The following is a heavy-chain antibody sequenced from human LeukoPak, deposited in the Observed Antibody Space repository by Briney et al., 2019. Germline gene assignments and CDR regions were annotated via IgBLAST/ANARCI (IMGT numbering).Heavy chain of an antibody. CDR2: ISSSSSTI. Sequence: GGSLRLSCAASGFTFSSYSMNWVRQAPGKGLEWVSYISSSSSTIYYADSVKGRFTISRDNSKNTLYLQMSSLRAEDTAVYYCAKGPYSSGWSYFDYWGQGTLVTVSS. J-gene: IGHJ4*02. CDR1: GFTFSSYS. D-gene: IGHD6-19*01. CDR3: AKGPYSSGWSYFDY. V-gene: IGHV3-48*01.